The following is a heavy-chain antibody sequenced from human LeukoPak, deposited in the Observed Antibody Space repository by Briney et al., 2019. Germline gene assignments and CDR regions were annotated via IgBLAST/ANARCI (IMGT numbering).Heavy chain of an antibody. J-gene: IGHJ6*02. V-gene: IGHV3-23*01. D-gene: IGHD5-18*01. Sequence: GRSLRLSCAASGFTFSSYAMSWVRQAPGKGLEWVSAISGSGGSTYYADSVKGRFTISRDNSKNTLYLQMNSLRAEDTAVYYCAKGDTAMVTGPYYYYYYGMDVWGQGTTVTVSS. CDR2: ISGSGGST. CDR1: GFTFSSYA. CDR3: AKGDTAMVTGPYYYYYYGMDV.